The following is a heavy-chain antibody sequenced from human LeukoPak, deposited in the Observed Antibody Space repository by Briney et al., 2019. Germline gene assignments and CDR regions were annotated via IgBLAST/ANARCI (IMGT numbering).Heavy chain of an antibody. CDR3: ARDKTTVTTFYYYYMDV. D-gene: IGHD4-17*01. Sequence: ASVKVSCEASGYTFTGDYMHWVRQAPGQGLEWIGWINPNSGGTNYAQKFQGRVTMTRDTSISTAYMELSRLRSDDTAVYYCARDKTTVTTFYYYYMDVWGKGTTVTVSS. CDR2: INPNSGGT. V-gene: IGHV1-2*02. CDR1: GYTFTGDY. J-gene: IGHJ6*03.